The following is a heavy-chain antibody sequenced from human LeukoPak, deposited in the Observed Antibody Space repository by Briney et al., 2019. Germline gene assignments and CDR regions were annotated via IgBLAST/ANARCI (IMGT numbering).Heavy chain of an antibody. V-gene: IGHV4-4*02. D-gene: IGHD1-1*01. J-gene: IGHJ3*02. Sequence: SGTLSLTCAVSGGSISSSNWWSWVRQPPGKGLEWIGEIYHSGSTNYNPSLKSRVTISVDTSKNQFSLKLSSVTAADTAVYYCARDAYNWNDSQDAFDIWGQGTMVTVSS. CDR1: GGSISSSNW. CDR3: ARDAYNWNDSQDAFDI. CDR2: IYHSGST.